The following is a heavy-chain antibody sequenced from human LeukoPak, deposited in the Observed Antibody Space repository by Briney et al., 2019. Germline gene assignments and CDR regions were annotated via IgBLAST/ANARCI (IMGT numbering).Heavy chain of an antibody. V-gene: IGHV1-69*13. CDR3: ARDNKLVSGGYSSSWYGFDY. CDR2: IIPIFGTA. Sequence: SVKVSCKASGGTFSSYAISWVRQAPGQGLEWMGGIIPIFGTANYAQKFQGRVTITADESTSTVYMELSSLRSEDTAVYYCARDNKLVSGGYSSSWYGFDYWGQGTLVTVSS. D-gene: IGHD6-13*01. J-gene: IGHJ4*02. CDR1: GGTFSSYA.